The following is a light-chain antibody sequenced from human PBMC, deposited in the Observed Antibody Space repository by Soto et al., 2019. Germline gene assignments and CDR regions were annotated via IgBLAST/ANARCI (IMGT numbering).Light chain of an antibody. CDR2: STN. V-gene: IGLV8-61*01. Sequence: QTVVTQEPSFSVSPGGTVTLTCALTSGSVSATSYPSWFQQTPGQAPRTLIYSTNIRSSGVPDRFSGSILGNKAALAITGAQADDESDYYCVLHIGGGILVFGGGTKVTVL. CDR1: SGSVSATSY. J-gene: IGLJ3*02. CDR3: VLHIGGGILV.